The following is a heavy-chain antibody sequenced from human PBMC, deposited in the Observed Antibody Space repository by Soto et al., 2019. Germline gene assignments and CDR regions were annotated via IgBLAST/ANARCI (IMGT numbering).Heavy chain of an antibody. CDR3: ARKESVGYQNALYYPPFDL. CDR2: TYYRSKWYS. CDR1: WDSVSSYNGG. V-gene: IGHV6-1*01. Sequence: PSQTLSLTCAISWDSVSSYNGGWNWIRQSPSRGLEWLGRTYYRSKWYSDYALSVRSRIIINPDTSKNQFSLQLNSVTTEDTAVYFSARKESVGYQNALYYPPFDLWGQRTLITGCS. J-gene: IGHJ4*02. D-gene: IGHD3-10*01.